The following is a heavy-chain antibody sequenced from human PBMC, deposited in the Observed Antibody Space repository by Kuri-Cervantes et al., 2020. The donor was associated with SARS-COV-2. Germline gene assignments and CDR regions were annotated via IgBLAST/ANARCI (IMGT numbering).Heavy chain of an antibody. CDR3: AKGYYDILTGYYVRIFFLY. Sequence: GGSLRLSCAASGFTFSSYAMSWVRQAPGKGLEWVSAISGSGGSTYYADSVKGRFTISRDNSKNTLYLQMNSLRAEDTAVYYCAKGYYDILTGYYVRIFFLYWGQGTLGTVSS. CDR1: GFTFSSYA. CDR2: ISGSGGST. D-gene: IGHD3-9*01. J-gene: IGHJ4*02. V-gene: IGHV3-23*01.